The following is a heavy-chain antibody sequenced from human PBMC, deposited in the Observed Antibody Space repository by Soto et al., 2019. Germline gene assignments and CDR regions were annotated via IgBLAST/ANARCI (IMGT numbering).Heavy chain of an antibody. D-gene: IGHD6-6*01. CDR2: INPNSGGT. CDR3: AREAWYSSSSPSFVY. CDR1: GYTFTGYY. J-gene: IGHJ4*02. Sequence: ASVKVSCKASGYTFTGYYMHWVRQAPGQGLEWMGWINPNSGGTNYAQKFQGWVTMTRDTSISTAYMELSRLRSDDTAVYYCAREAWYSSSSPSFVYWGQGTLVTVSS. V-gene: IGHV1-2*04.